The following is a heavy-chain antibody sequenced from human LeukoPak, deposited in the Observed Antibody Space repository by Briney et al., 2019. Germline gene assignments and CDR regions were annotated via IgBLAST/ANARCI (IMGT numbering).Heavy chain of an antibody. CDR1: GYTFTGYY. CDR2: INPNSGGT. CDR3: AREIGYCSGGSCYSGWFDP. Sequence: ASVKVSCKASGYTFTGYYMHWVRQAPGQGLEWMGWINPNSGGTNYAQKFQGRVTMTTDTSTSTAYMELRSLRSEDTAVYYCAREIGYCSGGSCYSGWFDPWGQGTLVTVSS. J-gene: IGHJ5*02. D-gene: IGHD2-15*01. V-gene: IGHV1-2*02.